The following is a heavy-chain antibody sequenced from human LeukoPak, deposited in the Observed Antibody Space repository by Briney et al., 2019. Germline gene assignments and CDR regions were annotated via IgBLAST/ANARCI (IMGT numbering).Heavy chain of an antibody. Sequence: GGSLRVSCAASGFIFSTYAMSWVRQAPAKGLEWVSAISGSGGSTYYADSVKGRFTISRDNSKNTLYLKMNSLRAEDTAVYYCAKEGYRYGYAIDYWGQGTLVTVSS. CDR1: GFIFSTYA. D-gene: IGHD5-18*01. CDR3: AKEGYRYGYAIDY. J-gene: IGHJ4*02. CDR2: ISGSGGST. V-gene: IGHV3-23*01.